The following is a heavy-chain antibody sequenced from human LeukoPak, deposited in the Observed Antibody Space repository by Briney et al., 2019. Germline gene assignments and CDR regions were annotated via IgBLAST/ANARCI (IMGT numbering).Heavy chain of an antibody. V-gene: IGHV1-18*01. D-gene: IGHD1-26*01. J-gene: IGHJ4*02. CDR2: ISAYNGNT. Sequence: ASVKVSCKASGYTFTSYDINWVRQATGQGLEWMGWISAYNGNTNYAQKLQGRVTMTTDTSTSTAYMELRSLRSDDTAVYYCARVLRVGATTGADYWGQGTLVTVSS. CDR1: GYTFTSYD. CDR3: ARVLRVGATTGADY.